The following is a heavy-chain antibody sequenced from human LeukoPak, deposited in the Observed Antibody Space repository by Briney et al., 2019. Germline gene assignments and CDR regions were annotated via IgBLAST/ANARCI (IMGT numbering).Heavy chain of an antibody. Sequence: GGSLRLSRAASGLNNKSWMSWVGQAPGKGLEWVANIKHDGSERSYVASVRGRVAISRDNATISVYLKMNSRRGEDTAGYYCTGQEDLAFTLSSGGYYFDTWGQGIPVTVSS. CDR2: IKHDGSER. CDR1: GLNNKSW. V-gene: IGHV3-7*01. CDR3: TGQEDLAFTLSSGGYYFDT. J-gene: IGHJ4*02. D-gene: IGHD2-15*01.